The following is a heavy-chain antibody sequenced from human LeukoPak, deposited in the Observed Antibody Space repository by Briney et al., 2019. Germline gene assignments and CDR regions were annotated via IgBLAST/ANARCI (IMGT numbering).Heavy chain of an antibody. CDR2: IDWDDDK. D-gene: IGHD1-14*01. CDR1: GFSLSTSGMC. Sequence: SGPTLVNPTQTLTLTCTFSGFSLSTSGMCVSWIRQPPEKALEWLARIDWDDDKYYSTSLKTRLTISKDTSKNQVVLTMTNMDPVDTATYYCAQSPTGYYYYMDVWGKRTTVTVSS. V-gene: IGHV2-70*11. J-gene: IGHJ6*03. CDR3: AQSPTGYYYYMDV.